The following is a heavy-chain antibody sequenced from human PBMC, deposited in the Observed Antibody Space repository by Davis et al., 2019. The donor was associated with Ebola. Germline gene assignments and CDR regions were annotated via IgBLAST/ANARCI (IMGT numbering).Heavy chain of an antibody. Sequence: PGGSLRLSCAASGFTFSSYAMSWVRQAPGKGLEWVSAISGSGGSTYYADSVKGRFTISRDNSKNTLYLQMNSLRAEDTAVYYCALHAYYGSGSNSLAGFDPWGQGTLVTVSS. CDR1: GFTFSSYA. CDR3: ALHAYYGSGSNSLAGFDP. V-gene: IGHV3-23*01. CDR2: ISGSGGST. D-gene: IGHD3-10*01. J-gene: IGHJ5*02.